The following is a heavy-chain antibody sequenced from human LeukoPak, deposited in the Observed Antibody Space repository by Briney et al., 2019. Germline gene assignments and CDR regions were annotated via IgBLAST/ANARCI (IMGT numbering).Heavy chain of an antibody. V-gene: IGHV3-48*02. Sequence: WGSLRLSCAASGFTFSSSGMNWVCQAPGKGLEWVSYISSSSSTIYYADSVKGRFTISRDNVKNSLYLQLNSLRDEDTAVYYCARRYGSGSYGVDYWGQGTLVTVSS. CDR1: GFTFSSSG. CDR3: ARRYGSGSYGVDY. CDR2: ISSSSSTI. D-gene: IGHD3-10*01. J-gene: IGHJ4*02.